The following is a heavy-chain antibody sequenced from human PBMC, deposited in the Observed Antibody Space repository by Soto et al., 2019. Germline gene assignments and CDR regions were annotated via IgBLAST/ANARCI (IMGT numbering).Heavy chain of an antibody. Sequence: PGGSLRLSCAASGFTFSSYAMSWVRQAPGKGLEWVSAISGSGGSTYYADSVKGRFTISRDNSKNTLYLQMNSLRAEDTAVYYCAREYCSSTSCFLGYYYYYMDVWGKGTTVTVSS. V-gene: IGHV3-23*01. CDR1: GFTFSSYA. CDR2: ISGSGGST. J-gene: IGHJ6*03. D-gene: IGHD2-2*01. CDR3: AREYCSSTSCFLGYYYYYMDV.